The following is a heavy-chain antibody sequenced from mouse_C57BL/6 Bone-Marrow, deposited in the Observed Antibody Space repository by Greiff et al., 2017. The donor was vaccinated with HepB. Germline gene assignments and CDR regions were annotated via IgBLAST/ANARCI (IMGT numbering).Heavy chain of an antibody. Sequence: DVKLVESGGDLVKPGGSLKLSCAASGFTFSSYGMSWVRQSPDKRLEWVATISSGGSYTYYPESVKGRFTISRDNAKNTLYLQMSSLKSEDTAMYYCARHRAGSFADWGQGILVTVSA. CDR2: ISSGGSYT. J-gene: IGHJ3*01. CDR3: ARHRAGSFAD. CDR1: GFTFSSYG. D-gene: IGHD3-3*01. V-gene: IGHV5-6*02.